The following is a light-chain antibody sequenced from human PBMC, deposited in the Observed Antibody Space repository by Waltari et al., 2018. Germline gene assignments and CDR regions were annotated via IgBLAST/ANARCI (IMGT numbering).Light chain of an antibody. V-gene: IGKV3-15*01. CDR2: DAS. Sequence: ILMTESHATLSLSPGASATLSCRAGQSVSSKLAWYQQSPGEAPGLLIYDASTRATAIPARCIAGGSGTEFTLSISSLQSEDFAVYYCQQYNQRPRTFGQGTKVEIK. J-gene: IGKJ1*01. CDR3: QQYNQRPRT. CDR1: QSVSSK.